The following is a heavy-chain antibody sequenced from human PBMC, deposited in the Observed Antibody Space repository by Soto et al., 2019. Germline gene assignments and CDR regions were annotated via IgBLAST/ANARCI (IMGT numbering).Heavy chain of an antibody. J-gene: IGHJ4*02. V-gene: IGHV3-30*14. CDR3: ARLDKFNGGWS. CDR2: VSHDGKSG. CDR1: GFTFSSYA. D-gene: IGHD6-19*01. Sequence: QVQLVESGGGVVQPGRSLRLSCAASGFTFSSYAMHWVRRAPGKGLEWVAAVSHDGKSGFYADSVSGRFTVSRDNSNNLVYLQIDSLRPEDTALFSCARLDKFNGGWSWGQGTAVTVSS.